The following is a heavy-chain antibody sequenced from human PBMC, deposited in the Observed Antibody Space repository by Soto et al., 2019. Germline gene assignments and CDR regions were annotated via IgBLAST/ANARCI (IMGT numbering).Heavy chain of an antibody. V-gene: IGHV3-9*01. Sequence: GGSLRLSCEASGFIFEDYDMHWVRQPPGKGLQWVSGISWNSGDKDYADSVKGRFTISRDNVKNSLDLQMSSLRVEDTATYYCVKKSCSHTRCYTGWFFDLWGRGTLVTVSS. D-gene: IGHD2-15*01. CDR2: ISWNSGDK. CDR1: GFIFEDYD. J-gene: IGHJ2*01. CDR3: VKKSCSHTRCYTGWFFDL.